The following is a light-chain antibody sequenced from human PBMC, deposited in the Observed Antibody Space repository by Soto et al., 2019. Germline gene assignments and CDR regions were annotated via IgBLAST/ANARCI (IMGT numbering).Light chain of an antibody. V-gene: IGLV1-47*02. CDR3: AAWDDSLSGVV. CDR2: SNN. Sequence: QSVLTQPPSASGTPGQRVTISCSGSSSNIGSNYVYWYQQLPGTAPKLLNYSNNQRPSGVPDRFSGSKSGASASLAISGLRSEDEGDYYCAAWDDSLSGVVFGGGTQLTVL. CDR1: SSNIGSNY. J-gene: IGLJ2*01.